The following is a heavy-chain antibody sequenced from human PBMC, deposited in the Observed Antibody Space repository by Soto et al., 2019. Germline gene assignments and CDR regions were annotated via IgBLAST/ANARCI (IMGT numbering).Heavy chain of an antibody. D-gene: IGHD2-2*02. CDR1: GFTFSTSA. CDR3: AVGYCSSTSCYSGMDV. V-gene: IGHV1-58*01. CDR2: IDVGSGNA. Sequence: SVKVSCKTSGFTFSTSAVHWVRQARGHRLQWIGWIDVGSGNANYAQMLQERVTITRDMSTSTAYMELSRLRSDDTAVYYCAVGYCSSTSCYSGMDVWGQGTTVTVSS. J-gene: IGHJ6*02.